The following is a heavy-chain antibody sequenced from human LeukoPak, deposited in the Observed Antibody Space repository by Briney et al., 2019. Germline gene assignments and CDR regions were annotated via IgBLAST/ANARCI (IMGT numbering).Heavy chain of an antibody. D-gene: IGHD3-10*01. V-gene: IGHV3-11*04. CDR2: ISSSGSTI. CDR3: ARDLSGTMVRGFFDY. CDR1: GFTFSDYY. Sequence: GGSLRLPCAASGFTFSDYYMSWIRQAPGKGLEWVSYISSSGSTIYYADSVRGRFTTSRDNAKNSLYLQMNSLRAEDTAAYYCARDLSGTMVRGFFDYWGQGTLVTVSS. J-gene: IGHJ4*02.